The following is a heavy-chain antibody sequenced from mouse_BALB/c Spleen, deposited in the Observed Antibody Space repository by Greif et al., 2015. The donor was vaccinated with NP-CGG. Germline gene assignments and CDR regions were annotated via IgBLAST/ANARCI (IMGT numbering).Heavy chain of an antibody. V-gene: IGHV1S135*01. CDR3: ARDYGSIPFDY. CDR2: IDPCDGGT. D-gene: IGHD1-1*01. Sequence: EVKVVESGPELVKPGASVKVSCKASGYAFTSYNMYWVKQSHGKSLEWIGYIDPCDGGTSYNQKFKGKATLTVDKSSSTAYMHLNSLTSEDSAVYYCARDYGSIPFDYWGQGTTLTVSS. CDR1: GYAFTSYN. J-gene: IGHJ2*01.